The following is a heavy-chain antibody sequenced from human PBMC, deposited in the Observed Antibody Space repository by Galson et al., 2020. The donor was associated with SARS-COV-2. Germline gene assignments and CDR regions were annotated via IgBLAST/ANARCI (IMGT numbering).Heavy chain of an antibody. CDR2: IKTRSDGETT. V-gene: IGHV3-15*01. CDR1: GFTFSTAW. Sequence: GGSLRLSCAVSGFTFSTAWMIWARQAPGKGLEWVGRIKTRSDGETTDYGAPVKGRFIISRDDSKDTLYLHMNSLRTEDTAVYYCAIRFGGLGYMDVWGKGTTVTVSS. J-gene: IGHJ6*04. CDR3: AIRFGGLGYMDV. D-gene: IGHD3-10*01.